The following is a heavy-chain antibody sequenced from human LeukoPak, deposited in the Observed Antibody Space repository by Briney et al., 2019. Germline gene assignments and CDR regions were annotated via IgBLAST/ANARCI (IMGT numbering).Heavy chain of an antibody. CDR3: ARDPGHCSSTSCYKFFDY. J-gene: IGHJ4*02. V-gene: IGHV3-48*03. D-gene: IGHD2-2*02. Sequence: GGSLRLSCAASGXTFSGFEMNWVRQAPGKGLEWASYSSSSGSTIYYADSVKGRFTVSRDNAKNSLYLQMNSLRAEDTAVYYCARDPGHCSSTSCYKFFDYWGQGTLVTVSS. CDR1: GXTFSGFE. CDR2: SSSSGSTI.